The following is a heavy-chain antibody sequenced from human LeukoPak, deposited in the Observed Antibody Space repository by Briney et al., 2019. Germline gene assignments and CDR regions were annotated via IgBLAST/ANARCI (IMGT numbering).Heavy chain of an antibody. CDR1: GFTFSTYW. V-gene: IGHV3-7*01. Sequence: GGSLRLSCAASGFTFSTYWMSWVRQAPGKGLEWVANVRQDGSEKYYVDSVKGRFTISRDNAKNSLYLQMNSLRAEDTAVYYCARDFFCTNGVCPYYFDYWGQGTLVTVSS. CDR3: ARDFFCTNGVCPYYFDY. D-gene: IGHD2-8*01. CDR2: VRQDGSEK. J-gene: IGHJ4*02.